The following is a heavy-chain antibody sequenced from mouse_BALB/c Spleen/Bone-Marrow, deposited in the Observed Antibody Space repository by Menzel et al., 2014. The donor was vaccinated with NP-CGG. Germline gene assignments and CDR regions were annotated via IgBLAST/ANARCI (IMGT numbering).Heavy chain of an antibody. D-gene: IGHD4-1*01. Sequence: EVKLVESGTDLVKPGASVKLSCTASGFNIKDTYMHWVKQRPEQGLDWIGRIDPASGNIQYDPKFQGRAAITADTSSNTAYLQLSSLTSEDTAVYYCASLTGTFDYWGQGPPLTVSS. V-gene: IGHV14-3*02. CDR3: ASLTGTFDY. CDR2: IDPASGNI. J-gene: IGHJ2*01. CDR1: GFNIKDTY.